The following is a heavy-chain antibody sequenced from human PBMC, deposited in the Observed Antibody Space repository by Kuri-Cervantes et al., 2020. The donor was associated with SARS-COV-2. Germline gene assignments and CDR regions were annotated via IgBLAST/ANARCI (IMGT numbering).Heavy chain of an antibody. D-gene: IGHD1-26*01. CDR3: AKDNLHWELPQGYFDY. CDR1: GVTLSIYG. V-gene: IGHV3-30*02. J-gene: IGHJ4*02. CDR2: IRYDGSNK. Sequence: LSLTCAASGVTLSIYGMHWVRQAPGKGLEWVAFIRYDGSNKYYADSVKGRFTISRDNSKNTLYLQMNSLRAEDTAVYYCAKDNLHWELPQGYFDYWGQGTLVTVSS.